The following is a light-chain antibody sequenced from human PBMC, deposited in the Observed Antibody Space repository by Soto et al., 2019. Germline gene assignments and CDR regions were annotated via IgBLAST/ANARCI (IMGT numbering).Light chain of an antibody. Sequence: EIVLTQSPGTLSLSPGERATLSCRASQSVSKTYLACYQQKPGQAPRLLMFGVSIRATGIPDRFSGSGSGTDFTLTISRLEPGDFAVYYCQQYGTLPWTFGQGTKVEIK. CDR2: GVS. CDR3: QQYGTLPWT. CDR1: QSVSKTY. J-gene: IGKJ1*01. V-gene: IGKV3-20*01.